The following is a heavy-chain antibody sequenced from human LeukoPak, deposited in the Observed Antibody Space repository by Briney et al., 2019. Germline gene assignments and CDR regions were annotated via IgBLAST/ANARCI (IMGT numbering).Heavy chain of an antibody. CDR1: GFTFSSYS. CDR2: TSSSSSYI. D-gene: IGHD2-15*01. CDR3: ARGATENFDY. Sequence: GGSLRLSCAASGFTFSSYSMNWVRQAPGKGLEWVSSTSSSSSYIYYADSVKGRFTISRDNAKNSLYLQMNSLRAEDTAVYYCARGATENFDYWGQGTLITVSS. J-gene: IGHJ4*02. V-gene: IGHV3-21*01.